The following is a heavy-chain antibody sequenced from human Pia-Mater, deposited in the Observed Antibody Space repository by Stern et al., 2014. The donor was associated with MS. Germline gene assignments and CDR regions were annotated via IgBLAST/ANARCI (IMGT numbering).Heavy chain of an antibody. CDR3: AKHACTGAACPFDL. V-gene: IGHV4-39*01. CDR2: VYYSGAT. CDR1: GDSISSYTHY. Sequence: QLQLQESGPGLVKPSETLSLTCAVSGDSISSYTHYWAWIRQPPGKGLEWIGSVYYSGATYYKPSLKSPVTISLATSKNHFSLGLNSVTAADTAVYYCAKHACTGAACPFDLWGQGTLVTVSS. D-gene: IGHD2-8*02. J-gene: IGHJ4*02.